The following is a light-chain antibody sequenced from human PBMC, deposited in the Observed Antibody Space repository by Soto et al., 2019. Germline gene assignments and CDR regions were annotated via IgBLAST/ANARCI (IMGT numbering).Light chain of an antibody. Sequence: ELVIAQSPTSLSVTPGERVTLSFRASQSVNRQVLWYQHRPGQAPRLLIYDTSARAAGIPARFSGSGSATEFTLTISSLQHEDFALYYCQHTLKWTPTFGQGTKVDIK. CDR2: DTS. J-gene: IGKJ1*01. CDR1: QSVNRQ. V-gene: IGKV3-15*01. CDR3: QHTLKWTPT.